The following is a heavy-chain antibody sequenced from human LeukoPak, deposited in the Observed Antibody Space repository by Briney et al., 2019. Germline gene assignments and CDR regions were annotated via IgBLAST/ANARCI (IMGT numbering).Heavy chain of an antibody. D-gene: IGHD5-24*01. CDR1: GYTLTGHY. J-gene: IGHJ4*02. V-gene: IGHV1-2*02. CDR3: ARIDGTAPDY. CDR2: IHPNSGGT. Sequence: ASVKVSCKASGYTLTGHYMHWGRQAPGQGLEWMGWIHPNSGGTNYAQKFQGRVTMTRDTSISTAYMELSRLRSDDTAVYYCARIDGTAPDYWGKGTLVTVSS.